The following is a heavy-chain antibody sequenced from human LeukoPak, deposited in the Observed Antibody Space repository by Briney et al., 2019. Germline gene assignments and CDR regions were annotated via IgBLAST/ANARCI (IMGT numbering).Heavy chain of an antibody. CDR3: AGFSGGFKGFDY. CDR2: ISGSSSSI. D-gene: IGHD2-15*01. V-gene: IGHV3-48*02. J-gene: IGHJ4*02. CDR1: GFTFSIYG. Sequence: PGGSLRLSCAASGFTFSIYGMNWVRQAPGKWLEWVSYISGSSSSIYYADSVKGRFTISRDNANNSLFLQMNGLRDEDTAVYYCAGFSGGFKGFDYWGQGALVTVSS.